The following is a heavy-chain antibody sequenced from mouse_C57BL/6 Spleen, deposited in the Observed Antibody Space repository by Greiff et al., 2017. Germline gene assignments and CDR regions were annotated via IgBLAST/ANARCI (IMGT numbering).Heavy chain of an antibody. V-gene: IGHV1-80*01. CDR1: GYAFSSYW. J-gene: IGHJ1*03. CDR3: AREDYYGSSPDWYFDV. Sequence: QVQLQQSGAELVKPGASVKISCKASGYAFSSYWMNWVKQRPGKGLEWIGQIYPGDGDTNYNGKFKGKATLTADKSSSTAYMQLSSLTSEDSAVXFCAREDYYGSSPDWYFDVWGTGTTVTVSS. CDR2: IYPGDGDT. D-gene: IGHD1-1*01.